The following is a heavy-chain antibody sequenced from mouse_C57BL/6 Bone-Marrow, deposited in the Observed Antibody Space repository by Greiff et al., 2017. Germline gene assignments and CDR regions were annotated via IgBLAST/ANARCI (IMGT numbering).Heavy chain of an antibody. CDR2: IDPSDSET. J-gene: IGHJ2*01. CDR3: ARETFYFYFDY. CDR1: GYTFTSYW. D-gene: IGHD2-1*01. Sequence: VQLQQPGAELVRPGSSVKLSCKASGYTFTSYWMHWVKQRPIQGLEWIGNIDPSDSETHYNQKFKDKATLTVDKSSSTAYMQLSSLTSEDSAVYYCARETFYFYFDYWGQGTTLTVSS. V-gene: IGHV1-52*01.